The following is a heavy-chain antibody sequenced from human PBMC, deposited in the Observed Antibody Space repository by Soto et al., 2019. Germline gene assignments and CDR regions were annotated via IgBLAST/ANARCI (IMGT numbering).Heavy chain of an antibody. Sequence: GGSLRLSCAASGFTFSSYWMHWVRQAPGKGLVWVSRINSDGSSTSYADSVKGRFTISRDNAKNTLYLQMNSLRAEDTAVYYCAKGEPPVPFWSGYYAPEDYYYYMDVWGKGTTVTVSS. CDR1: GFTFSSYW. CDR3: AKGEPPVPFWSGYYAPEDYYYYMDV. V-gene: IGHV3-74*01. J-gene: IGHJ6*03. CDR2: INSDGSST. D-gene: IGHD3-3*01.